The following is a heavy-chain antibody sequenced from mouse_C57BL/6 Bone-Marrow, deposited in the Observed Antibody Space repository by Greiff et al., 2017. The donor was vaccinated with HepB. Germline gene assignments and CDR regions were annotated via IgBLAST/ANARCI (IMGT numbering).Heavy chain of an antibody. J-gene: IGHJ4*01. CDR1: GFNIKDYY. CDR2: IDPENGDT. D-gene: IGHD1-1*01. Sequence: VQLQQSGAELVRPGASVKLSCTASGFNIKDYYMHWVKQRPEQGLEWIGWIDPENGDTEYASKFQGKATITADTSSNTAYLQLSSLTSEDTAVYYCTTGDDGSSRDYAMDYWGQGTSVTVSS. CDR3: TTGDDGSSRDYAMDY. V-gene: IGHV14-4*01.